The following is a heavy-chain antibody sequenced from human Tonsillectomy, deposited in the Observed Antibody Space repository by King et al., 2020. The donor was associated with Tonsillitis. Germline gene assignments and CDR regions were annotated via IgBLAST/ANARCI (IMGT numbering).Heavy chain of an antibody. J-gene: IGHJ4*02. Sequence: VQLVESGGDVVQPGRSLRLSCAASGFTFSTYALHWVRQAPGKGLEWVGVISYHGSNKYYSDSVKGRFTISRDNSKNSMYLQMNSLRREDTAVYYCARDRGDSSGYSFDYWGQGTLVTVSS. CDR2: ISYHGSNK. D-gene: IGHD3-22*01. CDR3: ARDRGDSSGYSFDY. V-gene: IGHV3-30*01. CDR1: GFTFSTYA.